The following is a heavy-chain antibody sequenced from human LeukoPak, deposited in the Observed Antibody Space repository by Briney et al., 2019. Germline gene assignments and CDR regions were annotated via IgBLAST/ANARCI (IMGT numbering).Heavy chain of an antibody. J-gene: IGHJ5*01. D-gene: IGHD2-15*01. CDR3: ARADDCSGGSCWFAP. CDR1: VGSFRGYY. CDR2: INHSGST. Sequence: PSETLSLTCAVYVGSFRGYYWSWIRQPPGKGLEWAGEINHSGSTNYNPSLKSGVTISADTSKTQSSLKLRSVTAAHTAVYYCARADDCSGGSCWFAPWGQGTLATVSS. V-gene: IGHV4-34*01.